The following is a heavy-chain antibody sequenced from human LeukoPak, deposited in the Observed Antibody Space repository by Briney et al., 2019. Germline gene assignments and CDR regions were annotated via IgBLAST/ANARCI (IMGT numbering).Heavy chain of an antibody. CDR2: IKQDGSEE. CDR1: GFTFSNSW. V-gene: IGHV3-7*02. J-gene: IGHJ4*02. CDR3: AKNARYPDY. Sequence: PGGSLRLSCAVSGFTFSNSWMSWVRQAPGKGLEWVANIKQDGSEEYYVDSVKGRFTISRDNAKNSLHLQMNSLRAEDTAVYYCAKNARYPDYWGQGTLVTVSS. D-gene: IGHD2-2*02.